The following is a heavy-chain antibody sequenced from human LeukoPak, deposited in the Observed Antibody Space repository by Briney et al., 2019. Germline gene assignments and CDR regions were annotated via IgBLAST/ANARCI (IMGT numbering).Heavy chain of an antibody. CDR2: IYYSGST. Sequence: SETLSLTCTVSGGSISNFYWGWIRQPPGKGLEWIGSIYYSGSTYYNSSLKSRVTISIDTSKNHFSLKLSSVTAADTAVYYCARGGGYYFDSSDLRYFDFWGRGTLVTVSS. J-gene: IGHJ2*01. CDR3: ARGGGYYFDSSDLRYFDF. CDR1: GGSISNFY. V-gene: IGHV4-39*02. D-gene: IGHD3-22*01.